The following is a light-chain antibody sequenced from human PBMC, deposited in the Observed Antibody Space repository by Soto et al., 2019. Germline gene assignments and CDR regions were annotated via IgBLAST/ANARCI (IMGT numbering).Light chain of an antibody. CDR3: QQYGSSPLT. CDR1: QSVTNFY. J-gene: IGKJ5*01. CDR2: GAS. V-gene: IGKV3-20*01. Sequence: EIVLTQSPGTLSLSPGERATLCCRGSQSVTNFYLAWYQQKPGQSPRLVIYGASSRAAGIPDRFSGSGSGTDFTLTISRLESEDFAVYYCQQYGSSPLTFGQGTRLEI.